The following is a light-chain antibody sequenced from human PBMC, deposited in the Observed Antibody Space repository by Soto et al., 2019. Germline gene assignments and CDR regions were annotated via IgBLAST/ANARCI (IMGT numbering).Light chain of an antibody. V-gene: IGKV3-11*01. CDR2: DAS. Sequence: EIVLTQSPAPLSLSPGERATLSCRASQSVSSYLAWYQQKPGQAPRLLIYDASNRSTGIPARFSGSGSGTDFTLTISGLEPEAFAVYYCQQRSNWPPITFGQGTRLEIK. J-gene: IGKJ5*01. CDR1: QSVSSY. CDR3: QQRSNWPPIT.